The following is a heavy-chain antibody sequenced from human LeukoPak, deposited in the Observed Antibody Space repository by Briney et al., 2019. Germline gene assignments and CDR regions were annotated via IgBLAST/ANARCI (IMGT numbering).Heavy chain of an antibody. CDR1: GGSFSGYY. J-gene: IGHJ4*02. Sequence: SGTLSLTCAVYGGSFSGYYWSWIRQPPGEGLEWIGEINHSGSTNYNPSLKSRVTMSVDTSKNQFSLKLSSVTAADTAVYYCARALDSSGFLYWGQGTLVTVSS. CDR3: ARALDSSGFLY. D-gene: IGHD3-22*01. CDR2: INHSGST. V-gene: IGHV4-34*01.